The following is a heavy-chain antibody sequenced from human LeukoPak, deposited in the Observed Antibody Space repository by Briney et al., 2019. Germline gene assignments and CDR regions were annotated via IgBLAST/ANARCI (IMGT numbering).Heavy chain of an antibody. CDR1: GFTFSSYA. D-gene: IGHD6-19*01. J-gene: IGHJ4*02. CDR3: VKPHLGDQWLEAPAYHFDY. V-gene: IGHV3-64D*09. Sequence: GGSLRLSCSASGFTFSSYAMHWVRQAPGKGLEYVSAISTYGGSTYYTDTVKGRFSISRDNSKNTLYLQMSSLRPEDTAVYYCVKPHLGDQWLEAPAYHFDYWGQGTLVTVSS. CDR2: ISTYGGST.